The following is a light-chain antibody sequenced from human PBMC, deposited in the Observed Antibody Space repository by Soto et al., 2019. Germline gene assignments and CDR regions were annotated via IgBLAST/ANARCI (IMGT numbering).Light chain of an antibody. CDR3: NSYTSSNTRV. V-gene: IGLV1-40*01. J-gene: IGLJ1*01. CDR1: SSNIGAGYD. CDR2: GNS. Sequence: QSVLTQPPSVSGAPGQRVTISCTGSSSNIGAGYDVHWYLHLPGTAPKLLIFGNSHRPSGVPDRFSASKSGTSASLAITGLQAEDEADYYCNSYTSSNTRVFGTGTKLTVL.